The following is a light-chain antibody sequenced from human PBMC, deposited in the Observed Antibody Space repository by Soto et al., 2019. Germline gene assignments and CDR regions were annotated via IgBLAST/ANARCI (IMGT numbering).Light chain of an antibody. CDR2: GSS. CDR1: QSVSSRY. V-gene: IGKV3-20*01. Sequence: EVLLTQSPGTLSLSPGERATLSCGASQSVSSRYLAWYRQKPGQAPRLLIYGSSSRATGIPERLSGSGYGTELTITISTMEKEDFEVYYCQQYGTSTWTFGHGTKVDIK. J-gene: IGKJ1*01. CDR3: QQYGTSTWT.